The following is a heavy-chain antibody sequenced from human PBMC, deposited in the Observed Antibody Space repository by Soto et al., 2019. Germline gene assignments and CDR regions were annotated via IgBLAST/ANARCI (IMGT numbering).Heavy chain of an antibody. D-gene: IGHD2-8*01. V-gene: IGHV3-23*01. Sequence: PGGSLRLSCATSGFTFTTHAMSWVRQAPGKGLEWVSAVSGSGGGTYYADSVRGRFTVSRDISRNTLYLQMNSLRADDTATYYCSKGGLLYAQSFLDYWGQGTLVTGSS. CDR1: GFTFTTHA. J-gene: IGHJ4*02. CDR2: VSGSGGGT. CDR3: SKGGLLYAQSFLDY.